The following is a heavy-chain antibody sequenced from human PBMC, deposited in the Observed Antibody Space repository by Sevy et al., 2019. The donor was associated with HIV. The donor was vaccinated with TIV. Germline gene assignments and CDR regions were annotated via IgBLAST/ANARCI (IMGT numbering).Heavy chain of an antibody. CDR2: IYPGDSDT. J-gene: IGHJ5*02. CDR3: ARRPYCSSTSCDSDWFDP. D-gene: IGHD2-2*01. V-gene: IGHV5-51*01. Sequence: GGSLRLSCKGSGYSFTSYWIGWVRQMPGKGLEWMGIIYPGDSDTRYSPSFQGQVTISADKSISTAYLQWSSLKASDTAMYYCARRPYCSSTSCDSDWFDPWGQGTLVTVSS. CDR1: GYSFTSYW.